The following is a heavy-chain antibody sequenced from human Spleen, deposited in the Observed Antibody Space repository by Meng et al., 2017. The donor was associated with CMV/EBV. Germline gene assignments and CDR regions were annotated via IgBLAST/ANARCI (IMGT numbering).Heavy chain of an antibody. Sequence: ASVKVSCKTSGFTFTDYYLHWLRQAPGQGIEWMGWVNPHSGGTNYAQRFQGRLTVARDAPINTAYMELNKLTYEDAAFYFCARSTRGYDPDFDPWGQGTLVTVSS. CDR1: GFTFTDYY. CDR2: VNPHSGGT. D-gene: IGHD5-12*01. V-gene: IGHV1-2*02. J-gene: IGHJ5*02. CDR3: ARSTRGYDPDFDP.